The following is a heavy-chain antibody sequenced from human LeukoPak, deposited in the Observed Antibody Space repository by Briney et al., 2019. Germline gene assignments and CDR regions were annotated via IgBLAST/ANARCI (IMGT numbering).Heavy chain of an antibody. CDR2: ISGRNGNT. CDR1: GFTFINKG. D-gene: IGHD6-19*01. Sequence: ASVKVSCKTSGFTFINKGLSWVRQAPGQGLEWMGWISGRNGNTKYAQHVQGRVTLTRDTSTSTVYMELRSLRSDDTAMYYCAKDYLPQWLPDDWGQGTLVTVSS. CDR3: AKDYLPQWLPDD. J-gene: IGHJ4*02. V-gene: IGHV1-18*01.